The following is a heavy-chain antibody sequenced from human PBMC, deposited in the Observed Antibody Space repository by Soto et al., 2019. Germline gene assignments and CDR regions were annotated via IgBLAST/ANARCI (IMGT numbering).Heavy chain of an antibody. CDR3: ARDGRATAMGFTAGDWFDP. J-gene: IGHJ5*02. Sequence: ASVKVSCKASGYTFTSYGISWVRQAPGQGLEWMGWISAYNGNTNYAQKLQGRVTMTTDTSTSTAYMELRSLRSDDTAVYYCARDGRATAMGFTAGDWFDPWGQGTLVTVSS. D-gene: IGHD5-18*01. CDR1: GYTFTSYG. CDR2: ISAYNGNT. V-gene: IGHV1-18*01.